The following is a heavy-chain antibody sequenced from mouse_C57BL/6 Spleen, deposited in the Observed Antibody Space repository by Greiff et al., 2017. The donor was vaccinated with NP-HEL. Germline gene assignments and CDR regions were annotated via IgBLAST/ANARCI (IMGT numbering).Heavy chain of an antibody. CDR1: VYTFTSYW. V-gene: IGHV1-52*01. D-gene: IGHD1-1*01. J-gene: IGHJ3*01. Sequence: QVQLQQPGAELVRPGSSVKLSCKASVYTFTSYWMHWVKQRPIQGLEWIGNIDPSDSETHYNQKFKDKATLTVDKSSSTAYMQLSSLTSEDSAVYYCASYYYGSSYEGFAYWGQGTLVTVSA. CDR3: ASYYYGSSYEGFAY. CDR2: IDPSDSET.